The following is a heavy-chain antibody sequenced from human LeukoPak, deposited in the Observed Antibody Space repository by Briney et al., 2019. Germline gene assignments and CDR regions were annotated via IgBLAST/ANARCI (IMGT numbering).Heavy chain of an antibody. CDR3: ARGDRDIVVVPAARDPPYHYYGMDV. CDR2: IWYDGSNK. D-gene: IGHD2-2*01. J-gene: IGHJ6*02. CDR1: GFTFSSYW. Sequence: PGGSLRLSCAASGFTFSSYWMSWVRQAPGKGLEWVAVIWYDGSNKYYADSVKGRFTISRDNSKNTLYLQMNSLRAEDTAVYYCARGDRDIVVVPAARDPPYHYYGMDVWGQGTTVTVSS. V-gene: IGHV3-33*08.